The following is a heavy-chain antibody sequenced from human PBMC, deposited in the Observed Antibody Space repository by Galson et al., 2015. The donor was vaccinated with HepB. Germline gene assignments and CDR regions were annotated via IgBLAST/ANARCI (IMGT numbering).Heavy chain of an antibody. CDR3: ARELFLQSGWGSDH. J-gene: IGHJ4*02. Sequence: SETLSLTCAVSGESVISNNWWSWVRQSPGKGLEWIGEVYYTGSTNYNPSLRSRLTMSVDKSRNQISLNLRSVTAADTAIYYCARELFLQSGWGSDHWGQGTLVTVSS. CDR1: GESVISNNW. V-gene: IGHV4-4*02. CDR2: VYYTGST. D-gene: IGHD3-16*02.